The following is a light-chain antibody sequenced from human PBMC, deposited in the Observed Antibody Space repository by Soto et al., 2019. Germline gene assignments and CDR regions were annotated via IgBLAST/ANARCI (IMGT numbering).Light chain of an antibody. CDR3: QSYDRSLSGRV. CDR1: SSYIGAGYD. J-gene: IGLJ3*02. CDR2: DNN. Sequence: QSVLTQPPSVSGAPGQRVTISCTGSSSYIGAGYDVHWYQQLPGTAPKLLIFDNNNRPSGVPDRFSGSKSGTSASLAITGLQAEDEADYYCQSYDRSLSGRVFGGGTKVTVL. V-gene: IGLV1-40*01.